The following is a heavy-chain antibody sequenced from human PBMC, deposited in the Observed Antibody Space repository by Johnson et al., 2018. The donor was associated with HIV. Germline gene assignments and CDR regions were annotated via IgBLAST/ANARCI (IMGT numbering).Heavy chain of an antibody. Sequence: QVQLVESGGGVVQPGGSLRLSCAASGFTFSSYGMHWVRQAPGKGLEWVAFIRYDGSNKYYADSVKGRFTISRDNSKNTLYLQMNSLRAEDTAVYYCTTPYSSRWHAKNTFDIWGQGTMVTVSS. CDR3: TTPYSSRWHAKNTFDI. D-gene: IGHD6-13*01. J-gene: IGHJ3*02. CDR1: GFTFSSYG. V-gene: IGHV3-30*02. CDR2: IRYDGSNK.